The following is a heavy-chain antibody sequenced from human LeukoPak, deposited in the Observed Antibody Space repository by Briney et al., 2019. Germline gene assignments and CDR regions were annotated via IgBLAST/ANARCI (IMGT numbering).Heavy chain of an antibody. CDR2: ISRSSCTM. CDR3: EREADYDAFDI. Sequence: PGGPLRLSCAASGLPYSSYSMHWLRPPPTKGRAWVSYISRSSCTMYYADSVKRRFTIYRGSAKNSQYLLMNTLRSDDTALYCCEREADYDAFDIWGQGAMVTVSS. D-gene: IGHD3-16*01. CDR1: GLPYSSYS. V-gene: IGHV3-48*01. J-gene: IGHJ3*02.